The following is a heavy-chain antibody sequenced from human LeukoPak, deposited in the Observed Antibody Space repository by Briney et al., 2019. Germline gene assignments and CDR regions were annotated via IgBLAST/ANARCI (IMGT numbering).Heavy chain of an antibody. J-gene: IGHJ3*02. CDR3: ARAGWEWELLAAFDI. Sequence: GASVKVSCKDSGGTFSSYAISWVRQAPGQGLEWMGGIIPIFGTANYAQKFQGRVTITADESTSTAYMELSSLRSEDTAVYYCARAGWEWELLAAFDIWGQGTMVTVSS. CDR2: IIPIFGTA. D-gene: IGHD1-26*01. V-gene: IGHV1-69*13. CDR1: GGTFSSYA.